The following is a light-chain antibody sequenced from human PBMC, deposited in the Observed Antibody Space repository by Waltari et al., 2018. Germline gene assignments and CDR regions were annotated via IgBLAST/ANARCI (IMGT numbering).Light chain of an antibody. CDR2: KIS. CDR1: QSLVTSDGNTY. V-gene: IGKV2-24*01. J-gene: IGKJ4*01. Sequence: DIVMTQIPLSSPVTLGQPASISCRSSQSLVTSDGNTYLSWLQPRPGQPTRLLIYKISNRLSGVPDRVSGSGAGTEFSLKISRVETEDVGVYFCMQATQFPLTFGGGTKVEIK. CDR3: MQATQFPLT.